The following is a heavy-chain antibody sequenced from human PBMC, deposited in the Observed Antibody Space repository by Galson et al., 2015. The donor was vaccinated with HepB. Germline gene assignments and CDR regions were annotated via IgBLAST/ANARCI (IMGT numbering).Heavy chain of an antibody. CDR1: GFTFSSYA. D-gene: IGHD6-19*01. Sequence: SLRLSCAASGFTFSSYAMHWVRQAPGKGLEWVAVISYDGSNKYYADSVKGRFTISRDNSKNTLYLQMNSLRAEDTAVYYCARDFEPLERIAVGGGMDVWGQGTTVTVSS. CDR3: ARDFEPLERIAVGGGMDV. V-gene: IGHV3-30*04. CDR2: ISYDGSNK. J-gene: IGHJ6*02.